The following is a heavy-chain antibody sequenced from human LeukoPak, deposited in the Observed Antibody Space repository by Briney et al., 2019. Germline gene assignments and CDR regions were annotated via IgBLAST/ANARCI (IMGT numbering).Heavy chain of an antibody. CDR2: ISAYNGNT. CDR1: GYTFTTYV. CDR3: ARRRYCSGGTCYYNFDY. D-gene: IGHD2-15*01. V-gene: IGHV1-18*01. Sequence: ASVKVSCKTSGYTFTTYVFNWVRRAPGQGLEWMGWISAYNGNTNYAQNLQGRVTMTTDTSTSTAYMEVRSLRSDDTAVYYCARRRYCSGGTCYYNFDYWGQGTLVTVSS. J-gene: IGHJ4*02.